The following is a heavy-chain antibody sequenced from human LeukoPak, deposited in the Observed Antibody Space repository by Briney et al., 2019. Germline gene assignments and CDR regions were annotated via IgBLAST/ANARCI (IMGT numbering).Heavy chain of an antibody. CDR2: TYYRSKWYN. D-gene: IGHD2-15*01. CDR3: ARDLYYCSGGSCYSHDNYGMGV. J-gene: IGHJ6*02. Sequence: SQTLSLTCAISGDSVSSNSAAWNWIRQSPSRGLEWLGRTYYRSKWYNDYAVSVKSRITINPDTSKNQFSLQLNSVTPEDTAVYYCARDLYYCSGGSCYSHDNYGMGVWGQGTTVTVSS. CDR1: GDSVSSNSAA. V-gene: IGHV6-1*01.